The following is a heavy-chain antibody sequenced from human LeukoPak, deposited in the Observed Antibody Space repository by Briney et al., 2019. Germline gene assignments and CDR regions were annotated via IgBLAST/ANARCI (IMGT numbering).Heavy chain of an antibody. CDR1: GYTFTGYY. V-gene: IGHV1-2*06. Sequence: ASVKVSCKASGYTFTGYYMHWVRQAPGQGLEWMGRINPNSGGTNYAQKFQGGVTMTRDTSISTAYMELSRLRSDDTAVYYCARANGDSARAWFDPWGQGTLVTVSS. CDR3: ARANGDSARAWFDP. CDR2: INPNSGGT. D-gene: IGHD4-17*01. J-gene: IGHJ5*02.